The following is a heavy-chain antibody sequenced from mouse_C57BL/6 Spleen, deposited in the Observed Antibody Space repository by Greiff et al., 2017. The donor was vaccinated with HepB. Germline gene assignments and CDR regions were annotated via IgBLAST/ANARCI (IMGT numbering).Heavy chain of an antibody. D-gene: IGHD1-1*01. CDR1: GYTFTSYW. Sequence: QVQLQQSGAELVKPGASVKLSCKASGYTFTSYWMHWVKQRPGQGLEWIGMIHPNSGSTNYNEKFKSKATLTVDKSSSTAYMQLSSLTSEDSAVYYCARMRIITTVEDWYFDVWGTGTTVTVSS. CDR2: IHPNSGST. CDR3: ARMRIITTVEDWYFDV. J-gene: IGHJ1*03. V-gene: IGHV1-64*01.